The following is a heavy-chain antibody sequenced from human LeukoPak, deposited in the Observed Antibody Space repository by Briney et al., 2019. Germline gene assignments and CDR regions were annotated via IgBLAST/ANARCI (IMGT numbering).Heavy chain of an antibody. CDR3: ARDGYSGYDLGDYFDY. V-gene: IGHV3-33*01. Sequence: GGSLRLSCAASGFTFSSYGMHWVRQASGKGLEWVAVIWYDGSNKYYADSVKGRFTISRDNSENTLYLQMNSLRAEDTAVYYCARDGYSGYDLGDYFDYRGQGTLVTVSS. CDR1: GFTFSSYG. CDR2: IWYDGSNK. D-gene: IGHD5-12*01. J-gene: IGHJ4*02.